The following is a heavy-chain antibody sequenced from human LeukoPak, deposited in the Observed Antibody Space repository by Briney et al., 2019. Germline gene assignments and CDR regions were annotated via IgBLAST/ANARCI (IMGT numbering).Heavy chain of an antibody. CDR1: GYTFTSYY. V-gene: IGHV1-46*01. J-gene: IGHJ4*02. D-gene: IGHD5-18*01. CDR3: AREIGPIQLHLWGSAFDY. Sequence: ASVKLSCKASGYTFTSYYMHWVRQAPGQGPEWMGIINPRGGSTDYAQKFQGRVTMTSDTSTSTVYMELNSLTSDDTAVYFCAREIGPIQLHLWGSAFDYWGQGTLVTVSS. CDR2: INPRGGST.